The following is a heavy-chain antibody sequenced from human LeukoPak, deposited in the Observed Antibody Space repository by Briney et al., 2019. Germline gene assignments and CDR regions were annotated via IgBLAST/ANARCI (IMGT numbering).Heavy chain of an antibody. D-gene: IGHD3-3*01. CDR3: ARGPLRSGYYGPNWFDP. J-gene: IGHJ5*02. CDR2: INHSGSS. V-gene: IGHV4-34*01. Sequence: KASETLSLTCAVYGVFFSGYYWSWIRQPPGKGLEWIGEINHSGSSNYNPSLKSRGTISVDPSKNQFSLKLSSVTAADTAVYYCARGPLRSGYYGPNWFDPWGQGTLVTVSS. CDR1: GVFFSGYY.